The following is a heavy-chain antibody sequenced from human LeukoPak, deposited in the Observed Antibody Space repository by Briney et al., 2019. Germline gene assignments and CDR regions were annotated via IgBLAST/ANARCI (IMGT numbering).Heavy chain of an antibody. J-gene: IGHJ4*02. D-gene: IGHD3-10*01. CDR1: GITFRSYA. CDR2: MSNSGGST. Sequence: GGSLRLSCTASGITFRSYAMSWVRQAPGKGLEWVSAMSNSGGSTYYADSVKGRFTISRDNSKSTLYLQMNSLRAEDTAVYYCAKDDGSGFGRGYFDYWGQGALVTVSS. CDR3: AKDDGSGFGRGYFDY. V-gene: IGHV3-23*01.